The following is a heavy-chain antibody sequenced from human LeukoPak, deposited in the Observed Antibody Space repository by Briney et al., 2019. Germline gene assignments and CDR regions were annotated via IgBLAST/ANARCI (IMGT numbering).Heavy chain of an antibody. J-gene: IGHJ5*02. CDR3: ARDQEDIVVVPAALHNWFDP. CDR2: INPSGGST. V-gene: IGHV1-46*01. D-gene: IGHD2-2*02. CDR1: GYTFTSYY. Sequence: ASVKVSCKASGYTFTSYYMHWVRQAPGQGLEWMGIINPSGGSTSYAQKFQGRVTMTRDTSTSTAYMELSSLRSEDTAVYYCARDQEDIVVVPAALHNWFDPWGQGTLVPSPQ.